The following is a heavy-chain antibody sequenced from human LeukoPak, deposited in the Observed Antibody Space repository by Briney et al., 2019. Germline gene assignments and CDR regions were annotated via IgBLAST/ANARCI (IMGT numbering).Heavy chain of an antibody. CDR3: ARIDTSSFTFDD. Sequence: SETLSLTCTVSGVSISSYYWSWIRQPPGKGLEWIGYISYSGSTNYNPSLKRGVTISVDTPKSQFSLKLSSVTAADTALYYCARIDTSSFTFDDWGQGTLVTVSS. D-gene: IGHD6-6*01. J-gene: IGHJ4*02. CDR1: GVSISSYY. CDR2: ISYSGST. V-gene: IGHV4-59*01.